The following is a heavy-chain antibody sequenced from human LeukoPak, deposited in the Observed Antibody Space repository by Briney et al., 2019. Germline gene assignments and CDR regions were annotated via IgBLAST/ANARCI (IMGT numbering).Heavy chain of an antibody. J-gene: IGHJ6*03. CDR3: ARDLLGYNYHYMDV. CDR1: GFTFSDYD. D-gene: IGHD3-22*01. V-gene: IGHV3-23*01. CDR2: ISGSGGTT. Sequence: GGSLRLSCAASGFTFSDYDMSWVRQAPGKGLEWVSGISGSGGTTYYGDSVKGRFTISRDNSKNTLYLQMNSLRAEDTAVYYCARDLLGYNYHYMDVWGKGTTVTVSS.